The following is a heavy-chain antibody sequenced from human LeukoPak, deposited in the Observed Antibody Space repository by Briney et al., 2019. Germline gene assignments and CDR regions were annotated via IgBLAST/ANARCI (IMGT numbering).Heavy chain of an antibody. CDR3: AKDSAYYDFWSGYYTEAYDY. D-gene: IGHD3-3*01. CDR1: GFTFSSYS. Sequence: GGSLRLSCAASGFTFSSYSMHWVRQAPGKGLEWVAFIRYDGSNKYYADSVKGRFTISRDNSKNTLYLQMNSLRAEDTAVYYCAKDSAYYDFWSGYYTEAYDYWGQGTLVTVSS. CDR2: IRYDGSNK. V-gene: IGHV3-30*02. J-gene: IGHJ4*02.